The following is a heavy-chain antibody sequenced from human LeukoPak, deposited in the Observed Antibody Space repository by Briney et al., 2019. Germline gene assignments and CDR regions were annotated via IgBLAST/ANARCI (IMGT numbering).Heavy chain of an antibody. Sequence: GGSLRLSCAASGFTLSSYSMNWVRQAPGKGLEWVSSISSSSSYIYYADSVKGRFTISRDNAKNSLYLQMNSLRAEDTAVYYCARDGRGSTRIFDYWGQGTLVTVSS. CDR3: ARDGRGSTRIFDY. V-gene: IGHV3-21*01. J-gene: IGHJ4*02. D-gene: IGHD1-1*01. CDR1: GFTLSSYS. CDR2: ISSSSSYI.